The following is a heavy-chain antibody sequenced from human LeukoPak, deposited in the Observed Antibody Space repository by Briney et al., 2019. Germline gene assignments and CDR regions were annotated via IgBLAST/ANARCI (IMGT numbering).Heavy chain of an antibody. CDR3: ARGLLGVDI. J-gene: IGHJ3*02. D-gene: IGHD3-16*01. Sequence: SETLTLSCTVSGGSITSYYRSWIRQPPGKGLEWIGYIFYSGGTNYNPSLKSRVTISVDTSKNQFSLKLSSVTAADTAVYYCARGLLGVDIWGQGTMVTVSS. CDR2: IFYSGGT. V-gene: IGHV4-59*01. CDR1: GGSITSYY.